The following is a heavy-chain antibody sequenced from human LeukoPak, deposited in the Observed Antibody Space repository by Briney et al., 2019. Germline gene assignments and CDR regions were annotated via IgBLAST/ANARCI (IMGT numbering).Heavy chain of an antibody. CDR3: AKDTAYSATYYDY. V-gene: IGHV3-9*01. CDR2: ISWNSGSI. J-gene: IGHJ4*02. D-gene: IGHD1-26*01. CDR1: GFTFDDFA. Sequence: GGSLRLSCAASGFTFDDFAMHWVRQAPGKGLEWVSSISWNSGSIGYADSVKGRFTISRDNARNSLYLQMNSLRAEDTAFYYCAKDTAYSATYYDYWGQGTLVTVSS.